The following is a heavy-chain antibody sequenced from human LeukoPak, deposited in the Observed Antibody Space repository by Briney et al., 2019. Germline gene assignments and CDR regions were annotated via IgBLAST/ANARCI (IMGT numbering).Heavy chain of an antibody. Sequence: ASVKVSCKASGYTFTSYYMHCVRHAPGQGLECMGIINPSVGSTSYAQKFQGRVTMTRDTSTSTVYMELSSLRSEDTAVYYCARVMGRGCSGGSCYEFSMDVWGQGTTVTVSS. CDR2: INPSVGST. J-gene: IGHJ6*02. CDR3: ARVMGRGCSGGSCYEFSMDV. CDR1: GYTFTSYY. D-gene: IGHD2-15*01. V-gene: IGHV1-46*01.